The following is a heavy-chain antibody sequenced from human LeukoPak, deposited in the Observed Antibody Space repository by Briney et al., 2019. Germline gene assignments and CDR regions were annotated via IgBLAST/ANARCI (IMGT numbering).Heavy chain of an antibody. CDR1: GFTFSRYA. J-gene: IGHJ4*02. CDR3: AKDPAYCGGDCYSIGEYYFDY. D-gene: IGHD2-21*02. Sequence: PGGALRLSCAATGFTFSRYAMSWVGQAPGKGLEGVSAVSGSGGITNYADSVKGRFTISRDNSKNTLYLQMNSLRAEDTAVYYCAKDPAYCGGDCYSIGEYYFDYWGQGTLVAVSS. V-gene: IGHV3-23*01. CDR2: VSGSGGIT.